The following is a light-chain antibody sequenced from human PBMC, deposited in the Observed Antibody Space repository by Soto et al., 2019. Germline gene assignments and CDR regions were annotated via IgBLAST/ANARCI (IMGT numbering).Light chain of an antibody. Sequence: QSALAQPASVSGAPGQSITISCTGTNSDVNYVSWHQQHPGKAPKLMIYEVINRSSGVSTRFSGSKSGNTASLTIPGLQAEDEADYYCSSSTSSNNFVLGNGTKVT. V-gene: IGLV2-14*01. CDR2: EVI. J-gene: IGLJ1*01. CDR1: NSDVNY. CDR3: SSSTSSNNFV.